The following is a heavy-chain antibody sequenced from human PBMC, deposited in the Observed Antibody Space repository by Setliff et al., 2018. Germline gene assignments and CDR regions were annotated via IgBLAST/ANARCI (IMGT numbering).Heavy chain of an antibody. V-gene: IGHV3-23*03. Sequence: PGGSLRLSCAASGFSFSYFYMSWVRQAPGKGLEWVSTIYSGDRNTFYTDSVKGRFTIFRDGSKNTLFLQMTSLRAEGTAVYYCAKPQVELRWGFESWGQGTPVTAPQ. CDR2: IYSGDRNT. J-gene: IGHJ4*02. D-gene: IGHD1-7*01. CDR1: GFSFSYFY. CDR3: AKPQVELRWGFES.